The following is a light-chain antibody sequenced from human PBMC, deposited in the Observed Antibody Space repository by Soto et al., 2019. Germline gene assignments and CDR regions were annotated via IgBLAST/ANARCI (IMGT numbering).Light chain of an antibody. J-gene: IGKJ1*01. Sequence: DIQMTQSPSSLSASVGDRVTITCRASQSISSFLNWYQQKLGKAPKLLIYDASNLETGVPSRFSGSGSGTDFTFTISSLQPEDTATYYCQQYSHLITFGQGTKVDI. CDR3: QQYSHLIT. CDR1: QSISSF. CDR2: DAS. V-gene: IGKV1-33*01.